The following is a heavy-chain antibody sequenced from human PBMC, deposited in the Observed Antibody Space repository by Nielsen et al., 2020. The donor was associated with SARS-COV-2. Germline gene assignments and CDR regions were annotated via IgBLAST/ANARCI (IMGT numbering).Heavy chain of an antibody. J-gene: IGHJ4*02. CDR1: DGSVSSGSYY. Sequence: SETLSLTCTVSDGSVSSGSYYWSWIRQPPGKGLEWIGYIYYSGSTNYNPSLKSRVTISVDTSKNQFSLKLSSVTAADTAVYYCARDHRYFDYWGQGTLVTVSS. V-gene: IGHV4-61*01. CDR2: IYYSGST. CDR3: ARDHRYFDY.